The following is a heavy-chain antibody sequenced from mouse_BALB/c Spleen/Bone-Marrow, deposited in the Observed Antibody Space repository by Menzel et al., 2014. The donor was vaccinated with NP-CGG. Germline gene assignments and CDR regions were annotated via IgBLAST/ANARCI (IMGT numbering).Heavy chain of an antibody. J-gene: IGHJ1*01. CDR3: VTSTYFDV. V-gene: IGHV10-1*02. CDR2: IRSKSNNYAT. D-gene: IGHD6-1*01. CDR1: GFTFNTYA. Sequence: EVQLVESGGGLVRPKGSLKLSCAASGFTFNTYAMNWVRQAPGKGLEWVARIRSKSNNYATYYADSVRDRFTISRDDSQSMLYLQMNNLKTEDTAMYYCVTSTYFDVWGAGTTVTVSS.